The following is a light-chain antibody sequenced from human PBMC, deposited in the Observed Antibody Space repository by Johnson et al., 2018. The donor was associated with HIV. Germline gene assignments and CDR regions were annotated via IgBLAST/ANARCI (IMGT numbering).Light chain of an antibody. CDR2: END. CDR1: SSNIGSNY. CDR3: GTWDSSLIIFV. V-gene: IGLV1-51*02. J-gene: IGLJ1*01. Sequence: QSVLTQPPSVSAAPGQKVTISCSGGSSNIGSNYVSWYKQLPGTAPKLLIYENDKRPSGIRDRFSGSKSGTAATLAITGLQTGEEADYYCGTWDSSLIIFVFGTGTKVTVL.